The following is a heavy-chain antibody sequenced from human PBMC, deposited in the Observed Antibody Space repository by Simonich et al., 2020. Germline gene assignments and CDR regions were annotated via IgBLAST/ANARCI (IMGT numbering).Heavy chain of an antibody. Sequence: QVQLVESGGGVVQPGRSLRLSCAASGFTFSSCGLHWVSQAPGKWLVVGAVLVYDGGTKYYADSVTGRFPISRDNSKNTLYLQMNSLRAEDTAVYYCARAYSSSWYNWFDPWGQGTLVTVSS. D-gene: IGHD6-13*01. CDR3: ARAYSSSWYNWFDP. CDR2: LVYDGGTK. V-gene: IGHV3-33*04. CDR1: GFTFSSCG. J-gene: IGHJ5*02.